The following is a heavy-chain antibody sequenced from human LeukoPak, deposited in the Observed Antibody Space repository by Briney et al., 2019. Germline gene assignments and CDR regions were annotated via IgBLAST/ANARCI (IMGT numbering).Heavy chain of an antibody. D-gene: IGHD2-2*01. CDR2: IYYSGTT. CDR3: ARRFCSSAGCYRTFNWFDP. CDR1: VGSINDYY. Sequence: PSETLSLTCTVSVGSINDYYWTWIRQPPGKGLEWIGYIYYSGTTTYNPSLRSRVTISLDTSKNQFSLKLSSVTAADTAVYYCARRFCSSAGCYRTFNWFDPWGPGTLVTVSS. J-gene: IGHJ5*02. V-gene: IGHV4-59*01.